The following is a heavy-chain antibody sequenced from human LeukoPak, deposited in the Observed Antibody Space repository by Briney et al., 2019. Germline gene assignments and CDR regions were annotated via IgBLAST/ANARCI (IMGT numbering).Heavy chain of an antibody. CDR3: VRMVSGDS. CDR2: ISASGIHI. Sequence: GGSLRLSCAVSGFTFSNYDMNWVRQAQGKGPEWVTTISASGIHIYYADSAKGRFTISRDNSRNTLELQMNSLGGEDTAVYYCVRMVSGDSWGQGTLVTVTS. D-gene: IGHD2-8*01. CDR1: GFTFSNYD. V-gene: IGHV3-23*01. J-gene: IGHJ4*02.